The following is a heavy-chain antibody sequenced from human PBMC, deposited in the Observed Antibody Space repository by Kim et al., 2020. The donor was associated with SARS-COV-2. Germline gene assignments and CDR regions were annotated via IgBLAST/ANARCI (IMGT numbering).Heavy chain of an antibody. J-gene: IGHJ5*02. D-gene: IGHD6-19*01. CDR1: GGSISSYY. CDR3: ARSGSSGWDNWFDP. CDR2: IYYSGST. Sequence: SETLSLTCTVSGGSISSYYWSWIRQPPGKGLEWIGYIYYSGSTNYNPSLKSRVTISVDTSKNQFSLKLSSVTAADTAVYYCARSGSSGWDNWFDPWGQGTLVTVSS. V-gene: IGHV4-59*13.